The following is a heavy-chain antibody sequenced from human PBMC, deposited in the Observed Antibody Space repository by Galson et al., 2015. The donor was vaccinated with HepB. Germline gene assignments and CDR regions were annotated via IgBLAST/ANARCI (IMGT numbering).Heavy chain of an antibody. CDR2: ISYDGSNK. D-gene: IGHD3-3*01. J-gene: IGHJ4*02. CDR1: GFTFSSYA. V-gene: IGHV3-30-3*01. Sequence: SLRLSCAASGFTFSSYAMHWVRQAPGKGLEWVAVISYDGSNKYYADSVKGRFTISRDNSKNTLYLQMNSLRAEDTAVYYCARDLPNLEWSDDDDNYFDYWGQGTLVTVSS. CDR3: ARDLPNLEWSDDDDNYFDY.